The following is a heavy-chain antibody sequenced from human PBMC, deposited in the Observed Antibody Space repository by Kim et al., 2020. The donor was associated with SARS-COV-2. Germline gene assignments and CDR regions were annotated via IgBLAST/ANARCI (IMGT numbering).Heavy chain of an antibody. CDR3: ATLYSYGIDY. J-gene: IGHJ4*02. V-gene: IGHV1-2*02. CDR2: GT. Sequence: GTNFAQKVQGRVTMTRDTSSRTAYMELSRLISDDTAVYYCATLYSYGIDYWGQGTLVTVSS. D-gene: IGHD5-18*01.